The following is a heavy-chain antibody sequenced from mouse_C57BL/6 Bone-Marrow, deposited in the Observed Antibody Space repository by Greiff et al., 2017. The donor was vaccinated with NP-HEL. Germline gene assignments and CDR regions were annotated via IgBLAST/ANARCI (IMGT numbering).Heavy chain of an antibody. J-gene: IGHJ4*01. CDR2: IYWDDDK. Sequence: QVTLKVSGPGILQSSQTLSLTCSFSGFSLSTSGMGVSWIRQPSGKGLEWLAHIYWDDDKRYNPSLKSRLTISKDTSRNQVFLKITSLDTADTATYYGARRGGYDGTLYAIDYWGQGTSVTVSS. CDR1: GFSLSTSGMG. CDR3: ARRGGYDGTLYAIDY. V-gene: IGHV8-12*01. D-gene: IGHD2-1*01.